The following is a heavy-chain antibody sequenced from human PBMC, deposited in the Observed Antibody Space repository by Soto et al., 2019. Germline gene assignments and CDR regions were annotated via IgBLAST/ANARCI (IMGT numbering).Heavy chain of an antibody. CDR3: AGTSCSRIACHTTY. J-gene: IGHJ4*02. Sequence: QVQLVQSGAEVKKPGASVKVSCKTSGYTFTGYYIYWVRQAPGQGLEWMGWINPHSGGTDSSQKFQGRVTMTRDTSISTAYMELSRLRSDDTAVYYCAGTSCSRIACHTTYWGQGTLVTVSS. CDR2: INPHSGGT. D-gene: IGHD2-2*01. CDR1: GYTFTGYY. V-gene: IGHV1-2*02.